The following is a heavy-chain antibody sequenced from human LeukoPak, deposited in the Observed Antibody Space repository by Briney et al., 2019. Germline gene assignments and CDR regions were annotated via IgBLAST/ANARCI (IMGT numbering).Heavy chain of an antibody. CDR2: IRSSGSTI. J-gene: IGHJ6*03. Sequence: PGGSLRLSCAASGFTFSDYYMTWIRQAPGKGLEWVSYIRSSGSTIYYGDSVKGRFTISRDNAKTSLYLQMSSLRAEDTAVYYCARANRDYGDYGVYYYYMDVWGKGTTVTVSS. CDR1: GFTFSDYY. V-gene: IGHV3-11*04. CDR3: ARANRDYGDYGVYYYYMDV. D-gene: IGHD4-17*01.